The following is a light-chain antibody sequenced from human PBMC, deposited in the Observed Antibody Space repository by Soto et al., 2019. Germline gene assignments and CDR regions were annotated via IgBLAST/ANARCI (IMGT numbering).Light chain of an antibody. CDR1: QSVSSSY. Sequence: IVLTQSPGTLSLSPGERATLSCRASQSVSSSYLAWYQQKPGQAPRLLIYGASSRATGIPDRLSGSGSGTDFTLTINRLEPEDFAVYYCQQYGSSITFVQGTRLEIK. J-gene: IGKJ5*01. CDR2: GAS. CDR3: QQYGSSIT. V-gene: IGKV3-20*01.